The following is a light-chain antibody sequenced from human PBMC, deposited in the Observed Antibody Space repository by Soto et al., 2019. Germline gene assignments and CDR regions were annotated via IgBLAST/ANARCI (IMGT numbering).Light chain of an antibody. Sequence: QSALTQPASVSGSPGQSITICCTGTSSDVGGYNYVSWYQQHPGKAPKLMIYDVSNRPSGVSNRFSGSKSGNKASLTISVLQAEDEADYYCSSYTSSSTLVVFGGGTKLTVL. V-gene: IGLV2-14*01. J-gene: IGLJ2*01. CDR2: DVS. CDR1: SSDVGGYNY. CDR3: SSYTSSSTLVV.